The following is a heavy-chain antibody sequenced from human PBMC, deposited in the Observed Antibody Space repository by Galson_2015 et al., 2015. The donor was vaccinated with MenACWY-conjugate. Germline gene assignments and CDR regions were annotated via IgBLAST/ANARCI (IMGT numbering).Heavy chain of an antibody. V-gene: IGHV4-59*01. CDR3: ARWEASLNAFDI. J-gene: IGHJ3*02. D-gene: IGHD1-26*01. Sequence: SETLSLTCTVFGASITSNYWNWIRQPPGRGLEWIGYVHHTGSTSYKPSLRSRVTMSVDTSNSHFSLKLSSVTAADTAVYYCARWEASLNAFDIWGRGTMVTVSS. CDR1: GASITSNY. CDR2: VHHTGST.